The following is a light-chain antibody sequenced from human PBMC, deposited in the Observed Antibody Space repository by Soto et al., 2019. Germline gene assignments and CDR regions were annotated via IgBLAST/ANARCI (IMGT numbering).Light chain of an antibody. CDR1: QNIINY. CDR3: RQYGSSGT. V-gene: IGKV3-20*01. J-gene: IGKJ1*01. Sequence: IVMTQSPATLSLSPGEGATLSCRASQNIINYLAWYQQKPGQAPRLLIYAASTRATGIPARFSGSGSGTDFTLTISRLEPEDFAVYYCRQYGSSGTFGQGTKVDIK. CDR2: AAS.